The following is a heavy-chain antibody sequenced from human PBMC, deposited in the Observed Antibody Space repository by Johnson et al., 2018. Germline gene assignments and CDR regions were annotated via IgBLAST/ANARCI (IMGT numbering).Heavy chain of an antibody. CDR1: GFTFSSYG. J-gene: IGHJ3*02. CDR2: ISYDGSNK. D-gene: IGHD2-15*01. CDR3: AKDMTAATYDAFDI. Sequence: QLVQSGGGVVQPGRSLRLSCAASGFTFSSYGMHWVRQAPGKGLEWVAVISYDGSNKYYADSVKGRFTISRDNSKNTLYLQMNSLRAEDTALYYCAKDMTAATYDAFDIWGQGTMVTVSS. V-gene: IGHV3-30*18.